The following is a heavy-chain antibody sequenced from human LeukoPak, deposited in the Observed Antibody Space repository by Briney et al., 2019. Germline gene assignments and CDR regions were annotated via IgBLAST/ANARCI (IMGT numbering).Heavy chain of an antibody. CDR2: IYSGGST. CDR1: GFTVSSNY. D-gene: IGHD6-13*01. J-gene: IGHJ4*02. CDR3: ARDRGGQHPDY. V-gene: IGHV3-53*01. Sequence: GGSLRLTCVASGFTVSSNYMSWVRQAPGKGLEWVSVIYSGGSTYYADSVKGRLTISRDNSKNTLYLQMNSLRAEDTAVYYCARDRGGQHPDYWGQGTLVTVSS.